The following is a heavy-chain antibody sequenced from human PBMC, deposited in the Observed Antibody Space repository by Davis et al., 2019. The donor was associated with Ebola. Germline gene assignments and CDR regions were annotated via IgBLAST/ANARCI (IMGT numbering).Heavy chain of an antibody. CDR2: ISAYNGNT. J-gene: IGHJ4*02. CDR1: GYTFTSYG. D-gene: IGHD3-22*01. V-gene: IGHV1-18*01. Sequence: ASVKVSCKASGYTFTSYGISWVRQAPGQGLEWMGWISAYNGNTNYAQKLQGRVTMTTDTSTSTAYMELRSLRSDDTAVYYCARDRLGYYDSSGYPRDYWGQGTLVTVSS. CDR3: ARDRLGYYDSSGYPRDY.